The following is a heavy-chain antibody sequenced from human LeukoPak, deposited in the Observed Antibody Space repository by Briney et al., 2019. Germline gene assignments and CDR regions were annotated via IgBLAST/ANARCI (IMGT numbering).Heavy chain of an antibody. Sequence: GGSLRLSCAASRFILSNYAMNWVRRAPGKGLEWVSSISGNGNDMNYGDSVKGRFTISRDNTRNSLYLQMDSLRVEDTAIYYCVRIPNGANFPNWFDPWGQGTLVTVS. D-gene: IGHD4/OR15-4a*01. J-gene: IGHJ5*02. CDR2: ISGNGNDM. V-gene: IGHV3-21*01. CDR3: VRIPNGANFPNWFDP. CDR1: RFILSNYA.